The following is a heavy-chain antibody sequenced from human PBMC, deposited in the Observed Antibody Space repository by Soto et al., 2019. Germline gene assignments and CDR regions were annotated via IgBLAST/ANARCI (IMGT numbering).Heavy chain of an antibody. J-gene: IGHJ4*02. V-gene: IGHV4-39*01. D-gene: IGHD6-13*01. Sequence: QLQLQESGPGLVKPSETLSLTCTVSVGSISSSSYYWGWIRQPPGQGLEWIGSIYYSGSTYYNPSLKSRVTISVDTSKNQCSLKLSSVTAADTAVYYCARLAKAAGTLIDYWGQGTLVTVSS. CDR3: ARLAKAAGTLIDY. CDR2: IYYSGST. CDR1: VGSISSSSYY.